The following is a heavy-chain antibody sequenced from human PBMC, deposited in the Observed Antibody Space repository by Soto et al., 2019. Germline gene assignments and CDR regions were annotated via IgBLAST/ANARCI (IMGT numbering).Heavy chain of an antibody. V-gene: IGHV3-7*01. D-gene: IGHD2-15*01. CDR1: GFTCLNFW. Sequence: GGALRVSCVVSGFTCLNFWVTWFRQAPGKGREWVANIHPDGSEAYYVDSLKGRFTISRDNGKNSLYLQMNNLRVEDTAVYYCARERWFSPLHYYYLLDVWGQGTTVTVSS. J-gene: IGHJ6*02. CDR2: IHPDGSEA. CDR3: ARERWFSPLHYYYLLDV.